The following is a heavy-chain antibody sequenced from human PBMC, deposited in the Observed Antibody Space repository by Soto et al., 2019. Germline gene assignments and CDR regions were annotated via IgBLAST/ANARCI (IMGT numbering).Heavy chain of an antibody. V-gene: IGHV3-30*18. CDR2: ISYDGSNK. CDR3: AKEYLGYFDY. D-gene: IGHD1-26*01. J-gene: IGHJ4*02. Sequence: GGSLRLSCAASGFTFSSYGMHWVRQAPGKGLEWVAVISYDGSNKYYADSVKGRFTISRDNSKNTLYLQMNSLRDEDTAVYYCAKEYLGYFDYWGQGTLVTVSS. CDR1: GFTFSSYG.